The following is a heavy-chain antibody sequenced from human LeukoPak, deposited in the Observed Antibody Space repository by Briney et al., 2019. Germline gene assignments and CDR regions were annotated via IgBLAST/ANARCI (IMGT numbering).Heavy chain of an antibody. Sequence: VASVKVSCKASGYTFTGYYMHWVRQAPGQGLEWMGRINPNSGGTNYAQKFQGRVTMTRDTSIGTAYMELSRLRSDDTAVYYCAREAAIAVAGPNFDYWGQGTLVTVSS. V-gene: IGHV1-2*06. CDR2: INPNSGGT. CDR1: GYTFTGYY. J-gene: IGHJ4*02. D-gene: IGHD6-19*01. CDR3: AREAAIAVAGPNFDY.